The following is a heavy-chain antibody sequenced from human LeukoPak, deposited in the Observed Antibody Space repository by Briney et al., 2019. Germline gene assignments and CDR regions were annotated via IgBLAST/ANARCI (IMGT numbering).Heavy chain of an antibody. V-gene: IGHV3-48*03. CDR1: GFTFSSYE. CDR3: ARGYYGSGSYYPDY. Sequence: GGSLRLSCAASGFTFSSYEMNWVRQAPGKGLEWISYISSSGSTIYYADSVKGRFTISRDNAKNSMYLQMNSLRAEDTAVYYCARGYYGSGSYYPDYWGQGTLVTVSS. CDR2: ISSSGSTI. J-gene: IGHJ4*02. D-gene: IGHD3-10*01.